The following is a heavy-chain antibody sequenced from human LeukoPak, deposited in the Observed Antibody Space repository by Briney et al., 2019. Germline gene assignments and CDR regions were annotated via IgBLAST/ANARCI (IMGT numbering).Heavy chain of an antibody. Sequence: GGSLRLSCAASGFTFGRYTMTWVRQAPGEGLEWVSSISASGGATDYADSVQGRFTISRDNSKNTLSLQMNSLRVDDTAVYYXXKGXLGSCNGAVCYPLDYWGQGTLVTVSS. CDR2: ISASGGAT. CDR3: XKGXLGSCNGAVCYPLDY. D-gene: IGHD2-8*02. CDR1: GFTFGRYT. V-gene: IGHV3-23*01. J-gene: IGHJ4*02.